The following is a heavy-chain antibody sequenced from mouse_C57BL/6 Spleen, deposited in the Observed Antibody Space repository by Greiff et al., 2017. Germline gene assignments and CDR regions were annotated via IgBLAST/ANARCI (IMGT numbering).Heavy chain of an antibody. Sequence: QVQLQQPGAELVMPGASVKLSCKASGYTFTSYWMHWVKQRPGQGLEWIGEIDPSDSYTNYNQKFKGKSTLTVDKSSSTAYMQLSSLTSEDSAVYYCARPGTRTYFDYWGQGTTLTVSS. CDR2: IDPSDSYT. J-gene: IGHJ2*01. CDR1: GYTFTSYW. D-gene: IGHD4-1*01. V-gene: IGHV1-69*01. CDR3: ARPGTRTYFDY.